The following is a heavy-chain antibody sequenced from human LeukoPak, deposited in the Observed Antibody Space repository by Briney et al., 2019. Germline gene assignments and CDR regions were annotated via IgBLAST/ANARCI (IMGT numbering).Heavy chain of an antibody. CDR1: GGSFSGYY. Sequence: KASETLSLTCAVYGGSFSGYYWSWFRQPPGKGLEWIGEINHSGSTNYNPSPKSRVTISVDTSKNQFSLKLSSVTAADTAVYYCARVMPYSGSYYASPVGVVPQYFDYWGQGTLVTVSS. CDR2: INHSGST. V-gene: IGHV4-34*01. CDR3: ARVMPYSGSYYASPVGVVPQYFDY. D-gene: IGHD1-26*01. J-gene: IGHJ4*02.